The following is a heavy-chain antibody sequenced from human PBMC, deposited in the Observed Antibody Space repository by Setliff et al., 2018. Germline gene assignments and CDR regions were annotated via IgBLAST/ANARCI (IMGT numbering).Heavy chain of an antibody. CDR3: AKHRSCFAY. CDR2: IYHSGST. CDR1: GYSISNDYF. J-gene: IGHJ4*01. D-gene: IGHD2-21*01. V-gene: IGHV4-38-2*02. Sequence: SETLSLTCTVSGYSISNDYFWGWIRQPPGKGLEWIGSIYHSGSTSYYPSLKSRVTISVDTSKNQFSLNLSYVTADDTAVYYCAKHRSCFAYWGHGTRGT.